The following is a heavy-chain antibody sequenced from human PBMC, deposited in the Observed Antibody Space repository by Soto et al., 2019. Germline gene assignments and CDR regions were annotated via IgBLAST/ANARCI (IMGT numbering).Heavy chain of an antibody. Sequence: PGGSLRLSCAASGFTFSSYAMHWVRQAPGKGLEWVAVISYDGSNKYYADSVKGRFTISRDNSKNTLYLQMNSLRAEDTAVYYCARDLGGSSRQRYGMDVWGQGTTVTVSS. V-gene: IGHV3-30-3*01. CDR1: GFTFSSYA. CDR2: ISYDGSNK. J-gene: IGHJ6*02. D-gene: IGHD6-13*01. CDR3: ARDLGGSSRQRYGMDV.